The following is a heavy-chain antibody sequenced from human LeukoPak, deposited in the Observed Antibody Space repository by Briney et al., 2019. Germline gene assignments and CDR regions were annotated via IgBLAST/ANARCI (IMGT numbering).Heavy chain of an antibody. J-gene: IGHJ4*02. CDR1: GGTFSSYA. V-gene: IGHV1-69*01. D-gene: IGHD3-22*01. CDR2: IIPIFGTA. Sequence: GSSVKVSCKASGGTFSSYAISWVRQAPGQGLEWMGGIIPIFGTANYAQKFQGRVTITADESTSTAYMELSSLRSEDTAVYYCVRGESHNYYDSSEVFRYWGQGTLVTVSS. CDR3: VRGESHNYYDSSEVFRY.